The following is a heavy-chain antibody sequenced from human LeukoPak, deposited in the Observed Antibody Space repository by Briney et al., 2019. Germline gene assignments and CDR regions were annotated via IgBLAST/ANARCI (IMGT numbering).Heavy chain of an antibody. V-gene: IGHV3-74*01. CDR3: ARDYVWGSYRPPGY. CDR1: GFTFSSYW. J-gene: IGHJ4*02. CDR2: INSDGSST. D-gene: IGHD3-16*02. Sequence: GGSLRLSCAASGFTFSSYWMQWVRQAPGKGLVWVSRINSDGSSTSYADSVKGRFTISRDNAKNTLYLQMNSLRAEDTAVYYCARDYVWGSYRPPGYWGQGTLVTVSS.